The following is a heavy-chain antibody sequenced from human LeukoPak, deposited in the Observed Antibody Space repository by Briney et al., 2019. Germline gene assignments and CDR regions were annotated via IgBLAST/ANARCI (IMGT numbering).Heavy chain of an antibody. V-gene: IGHV1-69*13. Sequence: SVKVSCKASGGTFSSYAISWVRQAPGQGLEWMGGIIPIFGTANYAQKFQGRVTITADESTSTAYMELSSLRAEDTAVYYCAKDERYCSGGSCYRGFDPWGQGTLVTVSS. CDR1: GGTFSSYA. CDR2: IIPIFGTA. D-gene: IGHD2-15*01. J-gene: IGHJ5*02. CDR3: AKDERYCSGGSCYRGFDP.